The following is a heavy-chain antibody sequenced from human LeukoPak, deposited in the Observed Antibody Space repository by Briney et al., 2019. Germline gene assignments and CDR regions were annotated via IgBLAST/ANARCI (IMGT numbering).Heavy chain of an antibody. V-gene: IGHV4-39*07. CDR1: GGSISSSSYY. D-gene: IGHD4-17*01. CDR3: AGPLHDYGDAANDY. Sequence: SETLSLTCTVSGGSISSSSYYWGWIRQPPGKGLEWIGSIYYSGSTYYNPSLKSRVTISVDTSKNQFSLKLSSVTAADTAVYYCAGPLHDYGDAANDYWGQGTLVTVSS. J-gene: IGHJ4*02. CDR2: IYYSGST.